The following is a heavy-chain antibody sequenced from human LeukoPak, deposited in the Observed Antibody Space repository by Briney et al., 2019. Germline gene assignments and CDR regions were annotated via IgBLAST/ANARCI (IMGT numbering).Heavy chain of an antibody. V-gene: IGHV1-2*02. J-gene: IGHJ6*02. Sequence: ASVKVSCKASGYTFTGYFMHWVRQAPGQGLEWMGWINPNSGDTNYAQNFQGRVTMTRDTSISTAYMELSRLRSDDTAVYYCARDSLYCSGGSCYYYYYGMDVWGQGTTVTVSS. D-gene: IGHD2-15*01. CDR2: INPNSGDT. CDR1: GYTFTGYF. CDR3: ARDSLYCSGGSCYYYYYGMDV.